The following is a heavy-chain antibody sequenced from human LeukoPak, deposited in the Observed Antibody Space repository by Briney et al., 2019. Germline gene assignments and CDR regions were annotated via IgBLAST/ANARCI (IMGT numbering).Heavy chain of an antibody. Sequence: SETLSLTCAVYGGSFSGYYWSWIRQPPGKGLEWIGYIYYSGSTNYNPSLKSRVTISVDTSKNQFSLKLSSVTAADTAVYYCARGSFIYYYYYGMDVWGQGTTVTVSS. CDR2: IYYSGST. V-gene: IGHV4-59*01. D-gene: IGHD2-15*01. CDR1: GGSFSGYY. CDR3: ARGSFIYYYYYGMDV. J-gene: IGHJ6*02.